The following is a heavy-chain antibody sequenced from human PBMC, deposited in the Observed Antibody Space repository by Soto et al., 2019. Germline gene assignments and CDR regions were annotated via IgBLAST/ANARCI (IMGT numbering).Heavy chain of an antibody. V-gene: IGHV3-53*01. J-gene: IGHJ4*02. Sequence: EVQLVESGGGLIQPGGSLRLSCAVSGFTVSNNYMSWVRQAPGKGLEGVSVIYSGGYTAYGDSVKGRFTISRDNSKNTLFLQRNGLGPADPAVYFWGRQPGGGGYWGQGTLVTVSS. CDR2: IYSGGYT. CDR3: GRQPGGGGY. D-gene: IGHD3-10*01. CDR1: GFTVSNNY.